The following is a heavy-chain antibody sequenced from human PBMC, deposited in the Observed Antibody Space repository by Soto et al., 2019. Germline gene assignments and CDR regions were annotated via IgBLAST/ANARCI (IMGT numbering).Heavy chain of an antibody. V-gene: IGHV3-7*02. Sequence: GGSLRLSCAASEFSFSDYWMAWVRQAPGKGLEWVANLDQGGGEKHYVDSVKGRFTISRDNAKNTLYLQMNSLRAEDTAVYYCARVLRGVLLPQYYGMDVWGQGTTVTVSS. CDR1: EFSFSDYW. D-gene: IGHD2-15*01. J-gene: IGHJ6*02. CDR3: ARVLRGVLLPQYYGMDV. CDR2: LDQGGGEK.